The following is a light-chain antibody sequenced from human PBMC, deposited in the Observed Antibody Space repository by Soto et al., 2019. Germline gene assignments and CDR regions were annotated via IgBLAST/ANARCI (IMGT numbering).Light chain of an antibody. CDR3: QTWGTGIVI. J-gene: IGLJ2*01. V-gene: IGLV4-69*01. Sequence: QPVLPQSPSASASLGASVKLTCTLSSGHSNYASAWHQQQPEKGPRYLMKINRDGSHSKGDGIPNRFSGSSSGAERYLTISSLQSEDEADYYCQTWGTGIVIFGGGTQLTVL. CDR1: SGHSNYA. CDR2: INRDGSH.